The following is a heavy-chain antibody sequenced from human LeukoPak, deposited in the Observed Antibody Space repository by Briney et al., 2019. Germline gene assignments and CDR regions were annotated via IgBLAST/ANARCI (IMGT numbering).Heavy chain of an antibody. CDR3: ARFGSRRLVRGYYYYMDV. V-gene: IGHV4-39*07. CDR1: GGSISSSSYY. D-gene: IGHD2-8*02. J-gene: IGHJ6*03. Sequence: NPSETLSLTCTVSGGSISSSSYYWGWIRQPPGKGLEWIGSIYYSGSTYYNPSLKSRVTISVDTSKNQFSLRLSSVTAADTAVYYCARFGSRRLVRGYYYYMDVWGKGTTVTVSS. CDR2: IYYSGST.